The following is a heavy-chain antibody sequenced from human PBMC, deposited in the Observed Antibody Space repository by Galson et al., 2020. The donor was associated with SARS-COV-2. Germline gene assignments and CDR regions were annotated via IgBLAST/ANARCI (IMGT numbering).Heavy chain of an antibody. D-gene: IGHD5-12*01. CDR1: GGSIYVATYY. Sequence: SETLSLTCTVSGGSIYVATYYWAWIRQSPEKGLEWIGSTSHTGYTIYIPSLESRAFISIDTSKNRFPLDLRSVAAADTAVYYCARSRGGYNYDWFDLWGQGTLVTVSS. CDR2: TSHTGYT. J-gene: IGHJ5*02. CDR3: ARSRGGYNYDWFDL. V-gene: IGHV4-39*01.